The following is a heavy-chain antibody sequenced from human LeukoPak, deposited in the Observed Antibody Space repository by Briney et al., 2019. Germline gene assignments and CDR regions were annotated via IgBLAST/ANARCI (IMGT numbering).Heavy chain of an antibody. D-gene: IGHD3-22*01. V-gene: IGHV3-23*01. Sequence: GGSLRLSCAASGFTFSNYSMNWVRRAPGKGLEWVSAISGSGGSTYYADSVKGRFTISRDNSKNTLYLQMNSLRAEDTAVYYCAKGVTMIVVVITSWGQGTLVTVSS. CDR2: ISGSGGST. CDR1: GFTFSNYS. CDR3: AKGVTMIVVVITS. J-gene: IGHJ5*02.